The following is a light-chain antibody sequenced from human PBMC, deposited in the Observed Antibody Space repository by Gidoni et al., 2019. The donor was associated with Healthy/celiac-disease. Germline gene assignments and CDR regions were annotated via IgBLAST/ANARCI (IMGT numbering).Light chain of an antibody. Sequence: QSELTQPPSASGTPGQRVTISCSGSSSNIGRNTVHWYQQFPGTGPKLLIYSNNQRPSGVPDRFSGSKSGTSASLAIIGLQSEAEADYYCAAWYDSLNGWVFGGGTKLTVL. V-gene: IGLV1-44*01. CDR1: SSNIGRNT. CDR3: AAWYDSLNGWV. J-gene: IGLJ3*02. CDR2: SNN.